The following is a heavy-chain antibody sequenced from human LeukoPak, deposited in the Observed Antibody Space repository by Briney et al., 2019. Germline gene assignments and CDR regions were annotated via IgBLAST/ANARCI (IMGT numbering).Heavy chain of an antibody. Sequence: GGSLRLSCAASGFTFSSFGMHWVRQAPGKGLEWVAVISYEGSNEYYADSVKGRFTISRDNSKNTLYLQMNSLRAEDTAVYYCAKDHYGDYGYYYYGMDVWGQGTTVTVSS. CDR1: GFTFSSFG. V-gene: IGHV3-30*18. CDR3: AKDHYGDYGYYYYGMDV. D-gene: IGHD4-17*01. J-gene: IGHJ6*02. CDR2: ISYEGSNE.